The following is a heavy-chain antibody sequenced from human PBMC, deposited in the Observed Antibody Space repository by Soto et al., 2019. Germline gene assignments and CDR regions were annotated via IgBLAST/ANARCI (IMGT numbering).Heavy chain of an antibody. V-gene: IGHV3-30-3*01. Sequence: HPGGSLGLSWAASGFTFSSYAMHWVRQAPGKGLEWVAVISYDGSNKYYADSVKGRFTISRDNSTTTLYLQMNSLRAEDTAVYYCARDGGIAAAGTGYSYYGMDAWGQGTTGTVSS. CDR1: GFTFSSYA. J-gene: IGHJ6*02. CDR3: ARDGGIAAAGTGYSYYGMDA. D-gene: IGHD6-13*01. CDR2: ISYDGSNK.